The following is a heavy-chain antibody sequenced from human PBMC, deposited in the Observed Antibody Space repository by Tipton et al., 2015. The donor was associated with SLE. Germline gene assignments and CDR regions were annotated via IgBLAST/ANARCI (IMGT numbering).Heavy chain of an antibody. CDR1: GGSISSYY. D-gene: IGHD4-17*01. J-gene: IGHJ4*02. CDR3: ARAHQENGDFSLYYFDY. CDR2: INHSGST. Sequence: LRLSCTVSGGSISSYYWSRIRQPPGKGLEWIGEINHSGSTNYNPSLKRRVTISVDTSKNQFSLKLSSVTAADTAVYYCARAHQENGDFSLYYFDYWGQGTLVTVSS. V-gene: IGHV4-34*01.